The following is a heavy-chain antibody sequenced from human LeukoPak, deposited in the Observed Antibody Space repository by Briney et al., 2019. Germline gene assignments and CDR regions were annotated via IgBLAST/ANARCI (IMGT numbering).Heavy chain of an antibody. Sequence: PSGTLSLTCAVSGGSISSSNWWSWVRQPPGKGLEWIGEIYHSGSTNYNPSLKSRVTISVDKSKNQFSLKLSSVTAADTAVYYCARESYDSSGYYYPKLDAFDIWGQGTMVTVSS. D-gene: IGHD3-22*01. CDR3: ARESYDSSGYYYPKLDAFDI. V-gene: IGHV4-4*02. J-gene: IGHJ3*02. CDR1: GGSISSSNW. CDR2: IYHSGST.